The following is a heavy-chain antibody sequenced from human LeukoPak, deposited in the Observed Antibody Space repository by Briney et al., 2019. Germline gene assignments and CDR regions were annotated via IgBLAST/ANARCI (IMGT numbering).Heavy chain of an antibody. CDR2: INLDGSEE. CDR1: GFVFSTYW. D-gene: IGHD6-19*01. J-gene: IGHJ4*02. CDR3: ARARSGWYLGQFDY. V-gene: IGHV3-7*04. Sequence: GGSLRLSCAASGFVFSTYWMTWVRQAPGKGLEWVANINLDGSEEHYVDSSLKGRFTISRDNAKNSLYLQMNSLRAEDTAVYYCARARSGWYLGQFDYWGQGTLVTVSS.